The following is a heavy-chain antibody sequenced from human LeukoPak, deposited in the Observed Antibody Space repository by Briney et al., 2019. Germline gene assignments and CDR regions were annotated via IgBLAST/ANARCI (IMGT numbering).Heavy chain of an antibody. CDR1: GFTFSSYN. V-gene: IGHV3-48*04. Sequence: PGGSLRLSCAASGFTFSSYNMNWVRQAPGKGLEWVSYISGRGNTIKYADSVKGRFTISRDNGKNSLYLQINSLRAEDTAIYYCAREGNYDGRGFQYFGMDVWGQGTTVTVSS. CDR3: AREGNYDGRGFQYFGMDV. D-gene: IGHD3-22*01. CDR2: ISGRGNTI. J-gene: IGHJ6*02.